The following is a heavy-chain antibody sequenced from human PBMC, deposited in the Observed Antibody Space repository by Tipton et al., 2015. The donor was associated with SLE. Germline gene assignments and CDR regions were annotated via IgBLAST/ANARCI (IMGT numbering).Heavy chain of an antibody. CDR2: INHSGST. D-gene: IGHD6-19*01. Sequence: TLSLTCTVSGGSISSSSYYWGWIRQPPGKGLEWIGEINHSGSTNYNPSLKSRVTISVDTSKNQFSLKLSSVTAADTAVYYCARANKYSSGWYYFDYWGQGTLVTVSS. J-gene: IGHJ4*02. CDR1: GGSISSSSYY. CDR3: ARANKYSSGWYYFDY. V-gene: IGHV4-39*07.